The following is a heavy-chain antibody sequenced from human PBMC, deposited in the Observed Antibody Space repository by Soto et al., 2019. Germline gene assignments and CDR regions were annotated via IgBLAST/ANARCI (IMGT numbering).Heavy chain of an antibody. Sequence: QVQLVQSGAEVKKPGSSVKVSCKASGGTFSSYAISWVRQAPGQGLEGMGGIIPIFGTANYAQKFQGRVTITADESTSTAYMELSSLRSEDTAVYYCARGEYSSGWYYYYYYYGMDVWGQGTTVTVSS. CDR3: ARGEYSSGWYYYYYYYGMDV. V-gene: IGHV1-69*01. CDR1: GGTFSSYA. D-gene: IGHD6-19*01. CDR2: IIPIFGTA. J-gene: IGHJ6*02.